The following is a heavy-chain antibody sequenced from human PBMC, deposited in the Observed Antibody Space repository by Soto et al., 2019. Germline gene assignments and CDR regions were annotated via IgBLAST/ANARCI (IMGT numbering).Heavy chain of an antibody. CDR3: ARVTIFGVVIIGSWFDP. CDR2: IYYSGST. Sequence: SETLSLTCTVSGGSISSGDYYWSWIRQPPGKGLEWIGYIYYSGSTYYNPSLKSRVTISVDTSKNQFSLKLSSVTAADTAVYYCARVTIFGVVIIGSWFDPWGQGTLVTVSS. D-gene: IGHD3-3*01. J-gene: IGHJ5*02. V-gene: IGHV4-30-4*01. CDR1: GGSISSGDYY.